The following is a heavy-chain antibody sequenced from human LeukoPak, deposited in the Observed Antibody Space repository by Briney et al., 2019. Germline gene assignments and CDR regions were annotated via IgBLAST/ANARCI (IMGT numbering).Heavy chain of an antibody. D-gene: IGHD3-10*01. V-gene: IGHV4-30-2*01. CDR2: VYHNGNL. Sequence: RASETLSLTCAVSGGSISSGTYSWSWIRQPPGKGLEWIGYVYHNGNLYYNPSLKSRVTISVDRSKNQFSLNLKFVTAADTAVYYCAREGEPYGFDYWGQGALVTVSS. CDR3: AREGEPYGFDY. CDR1: GGSISSGTYS. J-gene: IGHJ4*02.